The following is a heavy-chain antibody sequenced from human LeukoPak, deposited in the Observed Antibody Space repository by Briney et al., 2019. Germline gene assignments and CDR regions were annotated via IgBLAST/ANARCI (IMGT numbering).Heavy chain of an antibody. CDR3: AKGIAVAGTELAD. CDR2: IRYDGSIK. Sequence: GGSLRLSCAASGFTSSSYAMHWVRQAPGKGLEWVSFIRYDGSIKYYADSVEGRFTISRDNSKNTLYLQMNSLRADDTAVYYCAKGIAVAGTELADWGQGTLVTVSA. V-gene: IGHV3-30*02. D-gene: IGHD6-19*01. CDR1: GFTSSSYA. J-gene: IGHJ4*02.